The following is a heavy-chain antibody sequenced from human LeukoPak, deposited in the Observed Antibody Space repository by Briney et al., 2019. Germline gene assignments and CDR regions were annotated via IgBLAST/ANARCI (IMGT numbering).Heavy chain of an antibody. J-gene: IGHJ3*02. CDR1: GGSISSYY. CDR2: IYYSGST. CDR3: ARALVVTAIPDAFDI. D-gene: IGHD2-21*02. Sequence: PSETLSLTCTVSGGSISSYYWSWIRQPPGKGLEWIGYIYYSGSTNYNPSLKSRVTISVDTSKNQFSLKLSSVTAADTAVYYCARALVVTAIPDAFDIWGQGTMVTVSS. V-gene: IGHV4-59*01.